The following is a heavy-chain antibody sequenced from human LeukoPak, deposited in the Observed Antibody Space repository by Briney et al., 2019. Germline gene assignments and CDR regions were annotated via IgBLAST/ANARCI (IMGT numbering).Heavy chain of an antibody. CDR3: ARAPSWLQYWFDP. CDR1: GGTFSSYA. CDR2: IIPIFGTA. D-gene: IGHD5-24*01. J-gene: IGHJ5*02. V-gene: IGHV1-69*05. Sequence: SVKVSCKASGGTFSSYAISWVRQAPGQGLEWMGGIIPIFGTANYAQKFQGRVTITTDESTSTAYMELSSLRSEDTAVYYCARAPSWLQYWFDPWGQGTLVTVSS.